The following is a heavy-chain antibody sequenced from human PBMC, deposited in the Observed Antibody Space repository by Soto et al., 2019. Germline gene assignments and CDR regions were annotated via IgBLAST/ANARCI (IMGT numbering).Heavy chain of an antibody. CDR1: GGSFSGYY. D-gene: IGHD3-3*01. J-gene: IGHJ4*02. CDR3: ARARTSDFWSGYYNPRDYFDY. Sequence: QVQLQQWGAGLLKPSETLSLTCAVYGGSFSGYYWSWIRQPPGKGLEWIGEINHSGSTNYNPSLKSRVTISVDTSKIQFSLKLSSVTAADTAVYYCARARTSDFWSGYYNPRDYFDYWGQGTLVTVSS. CDR2: INHSGST. V-gene: IGHV4-34*01.